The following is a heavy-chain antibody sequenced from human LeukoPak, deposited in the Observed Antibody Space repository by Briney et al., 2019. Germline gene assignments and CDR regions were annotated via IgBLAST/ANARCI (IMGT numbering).Heavy chain of an antibody. Sequence: GGSLRLSCAASGFTFDDYAMHWVRQAPGKGLEWVSGISWNSDRIGYADSVKGRFTISRDNAKNSLYLQMNSLRAEDMAFYYCAKDISEGYNFDAFDIWGHGTMVTVSS. CDR2: ISWNSDRI. CDR1: GFTFDDYA. D-gene: IGHD5-24*01. J-gene: IGHJ3*02. V-gene: IGHV3-9*03. CDR3: AKDISEGYNFDAFDI.